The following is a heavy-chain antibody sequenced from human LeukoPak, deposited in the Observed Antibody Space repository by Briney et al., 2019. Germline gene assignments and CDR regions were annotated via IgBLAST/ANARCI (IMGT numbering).Heavy chain of an antibody. V-gene: IGHV4-4*07. J-gene: IGHJ3*01. CDR1: NGSITSNY. CDR3: AIFRDTSGYHLGAFDV. Sequence: SETLSLTCTVSNGSITSNYWSWIRQPAGKGLEWIGRISNSGSTNYNPSLKSRVTMSLDMSKNHFSLRLSSVTAADTAIYYCAIFRDTSGYHLGAFDVWGQGTVVTVSS. CDR2: ISNSGST. D-gene: IGHD3-22*01.